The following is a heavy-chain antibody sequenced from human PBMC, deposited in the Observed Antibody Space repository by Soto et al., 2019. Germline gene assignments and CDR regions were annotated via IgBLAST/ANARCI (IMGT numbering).Heavy chain of an antibody. V-gene: IGHV4-30-2*01. D-gene: IGHD2-15*01. CDR3: ARVVCSGGSRYHDY. CDR2: IYHSGST. J-gene: IGHJ4*02. Sequence: QLQLQESGSGLVKPSQTLSLTCAVSGGSISSGGYSWSWIRQPPGKGLEWIGYIYHSGSTYYNPSLKSRVTISVDRSKNQFSLKLSSVTAADTAVYYCARVVCSGGSRYHDYWGQGTLVTVSS. CDR1: GGSISSGGYS.